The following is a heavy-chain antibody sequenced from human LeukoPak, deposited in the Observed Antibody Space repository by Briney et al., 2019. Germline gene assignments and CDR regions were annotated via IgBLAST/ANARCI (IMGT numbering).Heavy chain of an antibody. D-gene: IGHD1-26*01. CDR2: IIPIFGTA. Sequence: SVKVSCKASGATFSSYAISWVRQAPGQGLEWMGGIIPIFGTANYAQKFQGRVTITADESTSAAYMELSSLRSEDTAVYYCARDARPGSYFYYWGQGTLVTVSS. J-gene: IGHJ4*02. CDR1: GATFSSYA. V-gene: IGHV1-69*13. CDR3: ARDARPGSYFYY.